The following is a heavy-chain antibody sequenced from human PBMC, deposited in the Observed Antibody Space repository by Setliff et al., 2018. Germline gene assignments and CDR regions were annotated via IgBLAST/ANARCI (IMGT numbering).Heavy chain of an antibody. J-gene: IGHJ4*02. CDR3: ARVVGADGMGTDY. V-gene: IGHV5-51*01. Sequence: GESLKISCRGSGYTFSDYWIGWVRQMPGKGLEWMGIIYPGDSDIRYSPSFQGQVTFSADKSISTAYLQWRSLKASDSATYYCARVVGADGMGTDYWGQGTVVTVSS. CDR1: GYTFSDYW. CDR2: IYPGDSDI. D-gene: IGHD2-15*01.